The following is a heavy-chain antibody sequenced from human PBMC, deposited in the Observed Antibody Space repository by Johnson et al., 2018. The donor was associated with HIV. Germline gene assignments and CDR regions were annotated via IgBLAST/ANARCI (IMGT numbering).Heavy chain of an antibody. Sequence: VQLVESGGGVVRPGGSLRLSCAASGFTFSDHYMDWVRQAPGKGLEWVGRTRNKANSYTTEYAASVNGRFTISRDGSKNSLYLQINSLKTEDTAVYLRGRGPWNPGLDAFDILGQGTVVTVSS. CDR2: TRNKANSYTT. V-gene: IGHV3-72*01. D-gene: IGHD1-1*01. CDR1: GFTFSDHY. J-gene: IGHJ3*02. CDR3: GRGPWNPGLDAFDI.